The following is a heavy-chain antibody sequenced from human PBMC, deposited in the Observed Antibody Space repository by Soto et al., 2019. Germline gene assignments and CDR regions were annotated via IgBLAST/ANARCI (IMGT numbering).Heavy chain of an antibody. CDR1: GGSVSSGSYY. V-gene: IGHV4-61*01. CDR2: IYYSGST. Sequence: PSETLSLTCTVSGGSVSSGSYYWSWIRQPPGKGLEWIGYIYYSGSTNYNPSLKSRVTISVDTSKNQFSLKLSSVTAADTAVYYCAREEGDAFEIWGQGTMVTVSS. CDR3: AREEGDAFEI. J-gene: IGHJ3*02.